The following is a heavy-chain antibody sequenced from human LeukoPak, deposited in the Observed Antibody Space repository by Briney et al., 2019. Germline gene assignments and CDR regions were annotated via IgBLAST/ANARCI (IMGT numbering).Heavy chain of an antibody. Sequence: GGSLRLSCAASGFTFSSYAMSWVRQAPGKGLEWVSAISGSGGSTYYADSVKGRFTISRDNSKNTLYLQMNSLRAEDTAVYYCARENRYCSGGSCSLYDYWGQGTLVTVSS. CDR2: ISGSGGST. CDR1: GFTFSSYA. D-gene: IGHD2-15*01. CDR3: ARENRYCSGGSCSLYDY. V-gene: IGHV3-23*01. J-gene: IGHJ4*02.